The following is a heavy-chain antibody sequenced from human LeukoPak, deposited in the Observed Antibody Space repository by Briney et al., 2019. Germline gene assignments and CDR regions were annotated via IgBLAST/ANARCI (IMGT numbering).Heavy chain of an antibody. D-gene: IGHD2-21*02. Sequence: PGGSLRLSCAASGNYWMHWVRQVPGKGLVWVSHINSDGSWTSYADSVTGRFTISRDNSKDTLFLQMHSLRPGDTAVYYCVREDTPATANYWGQGTLVTISS. CDR2: INSDGSWT. J-gene: IGHJ4*02. CDR1: GNYW. CDR3: VREDTPATANY. V-gene: IGHV3-74*01.